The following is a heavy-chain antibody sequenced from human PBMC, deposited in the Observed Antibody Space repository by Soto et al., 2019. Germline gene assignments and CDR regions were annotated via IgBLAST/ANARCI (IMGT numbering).Heavy chain of an antibody. V-gene: IGHV1-8*01. Sequence: QVQLVQSGAEVKKPGASVKVSCKASGYTFTSYDINWVRQATGQGLECMGGVNTNRGNTGYAQKLNDRVTMTSNTSISTAYMELSSLRSEDTAVYYCARVEGPRLGDYWGKGTLVTVSS. J-gene: IGHJ4*02. CDR2: VNTNRGNT. CDR1: GYTFTSYD. D-gene: IGHD3-10*01. CDR3: ARVEGPRLGDY.